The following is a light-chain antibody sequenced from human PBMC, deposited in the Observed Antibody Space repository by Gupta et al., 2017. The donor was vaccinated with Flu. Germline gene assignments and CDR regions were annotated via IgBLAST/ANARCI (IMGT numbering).Light chain of an antibody. CDR1: ISNIGNNY. CDR3: GTWDSGLSARYV. J-gene: IGLJ1*01. CDR2: DNN. Sequence: QSVLTLPLSVSAAPGQKVTISWSGSISNIGNNYVSWYQQLPGTAPKLLIYDNNKRPSGIPDRFSGSKSGTSATLGITGLQTGDEADYYCGTWDSGLSARYVFGTGTKVTVL. V-gene: IGLV1-51*01.